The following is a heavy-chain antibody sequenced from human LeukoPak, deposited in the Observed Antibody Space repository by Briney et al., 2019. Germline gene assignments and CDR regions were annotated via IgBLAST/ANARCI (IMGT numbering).Heavy chain of an antibody. CDR3: ARVRSPFSSSNSLIDY. CDR2: INTNTGNP. CDR1: GYTFTSYA. J-gene: IGHJ4*02. V-gene: IGHV7-4-1*01. D-gene: IGHD2-8*01. Sequence: ASVKVSCKASGYTFTSYAMNWVRQAPGQGLEWMGWINTNTGNPTYAQGFTGRFVFSLDTSVSTAYLQIGSLKAEDTAVYYCARVRSPFSSSNSLIDYWGQGTLVTVSS.